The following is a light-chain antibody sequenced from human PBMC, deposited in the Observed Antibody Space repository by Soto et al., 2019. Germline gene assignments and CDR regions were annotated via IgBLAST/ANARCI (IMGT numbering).Light chain of an antibody. V-gene: IGKV3-15*01. J-gene: IGKJ5*01. Sequence: EKVMTQSPATLSVSPGERATLSCRASQSVNSNLAWYQQKPGQAPRLLIYGASSRATGIPVRFSGSGSGTEFTLTISSLQSEDFAVYYCQQYNNWPLTFGQGTRLEIK. CDR1: QSVNSN. CDR3: QQYNNWPLT. CDR2: GAS.